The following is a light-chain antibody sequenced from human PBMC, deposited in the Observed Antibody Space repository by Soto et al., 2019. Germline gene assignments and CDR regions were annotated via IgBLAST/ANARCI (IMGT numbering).Light chain of an antibody. CDR2: EVN. CDR3: SSYAGSNSFVV. J-gene: IGLJ7*01. Sequence: QAVVTQPPSASGSPGQSVTISCTGTTSDVGTYKYVSWYQRHPGKAPKLMIYEVNKRPSGVPDRFSGSKSGNTASLTVSGLQAEDEADYYCSSYAGSNSFVVFGGGTQLTVL. CDR1: TSDVGTYKY. V-gene: IGLV2-8*01.